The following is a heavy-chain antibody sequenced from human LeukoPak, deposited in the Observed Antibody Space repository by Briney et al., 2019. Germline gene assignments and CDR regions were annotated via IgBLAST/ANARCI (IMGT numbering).Heavy chain of an antibody. CDR2: INAGNGNT. J-gene: IGHJ4*02. Sequence: ASVKVSCKASGYTFSSYGIHWVRQAPGQRLEWMGWINAGNGNTKYSEKFQGRVTISRDTSATTAYMELNSLRSEDTAVYYCATEFAAVAGNVYWGQGTLVTVSS. CDR3: ATEFAAVAGNVY. V-gene: IGHV1-3*01. CDR1: GYTFSSYG. D-gene: IGHD6-19*01.